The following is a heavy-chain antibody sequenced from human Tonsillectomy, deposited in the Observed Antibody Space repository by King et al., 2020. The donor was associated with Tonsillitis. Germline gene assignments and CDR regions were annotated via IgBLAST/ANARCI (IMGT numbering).Heavy chain of an antibody. CDR2: ISGSGGST. Sequence: VQLVESGGGLIQPGWSLRLSCAASGFTFSSYAMNWVRQAPGKGLEWVSGISGSGGSTYYADSVKGRFAISRDNSKNTLYLQMNSLRAEDTAVYYCAKDRDFWSPHGMDVWGQGTTVTVSS. V-gene: IGHV3-23*04. CDR3: AKDRDFWSPHGMDV. J-gene: IGHJ6*02. D-gene: IGHD3-3*01. CDR1: GFTFSSYA.